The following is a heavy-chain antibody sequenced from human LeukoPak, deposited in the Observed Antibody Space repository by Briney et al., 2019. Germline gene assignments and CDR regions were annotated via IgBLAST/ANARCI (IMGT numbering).Heavy chain of an antibody. J-gene: IGHJ6*03. CDR2: INPNSGGT. D-gene: IGHD2-2*01. V-gene: IGHV1-2*02. CDR1: GYTFTGYY. CDR3: AREGHCSSTSCYGAYYMDV. Sequence: ASVKVSCKASGYTFTGYYMHWVRQAPGQGLEWMGWINPNSGGTNYAQKFQGRVTMTRDTSISTAYMELSRLRSDDTAVYYCAREGHCSSTSCYGAYYMDVWGKGTTVTVSS.